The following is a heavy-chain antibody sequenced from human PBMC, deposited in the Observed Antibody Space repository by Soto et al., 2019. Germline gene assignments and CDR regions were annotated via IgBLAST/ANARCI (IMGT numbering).Heavy chain of an antibody. J-gene: IGHJ6*02. CDR1: GGSITNYY. CDR2: IQYNGYS. Sequence: QVQLQESGPGLVKPSETLSLTCTVSGGSITNYYCSWFRQPPGKGLEGIGYIQYNGYSAYNLSLKRGVTMTMETSKTEFSRMLEWLTATVTAVYYCGGHGLGSVHGRVDVWGQGTTVIVSS. CDR3: GGHGLGSVHGRVDV. D-gene: IGHD1-26*01. V-gene: IGHV4-59*08.